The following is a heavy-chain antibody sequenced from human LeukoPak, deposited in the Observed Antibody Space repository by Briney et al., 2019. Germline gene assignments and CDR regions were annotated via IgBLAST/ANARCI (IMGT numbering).Heavy chain of an antibody. J-gene: IGHJ4*02. D-gene: IGHD3-10*01. Sequence: SVKVSCKASGGTFSSYAISWVRQAPGQGLEWMGGIIPIFGTANYAQKFQGRVTITADESTSTAYMELSSLRSEDTAVYYCAYGSGSQSAGELDYWGQGTLVTVSS. CDR3: AYGSGSQSAGELDY. V-gene: IGHV1-69*01. CDR1: GGTFSSYA. CDR2: IIPIFGTA.